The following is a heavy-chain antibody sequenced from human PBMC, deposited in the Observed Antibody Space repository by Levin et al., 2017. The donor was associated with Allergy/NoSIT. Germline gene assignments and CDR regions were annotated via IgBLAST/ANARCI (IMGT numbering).Heavy chain of an antibody. D-gene: IGHD3-10*01. CDR1: GGSISSYY. CDR2: IYYSGST. CDR3: ARQTRGAFDI. V-gene: IGHV4-59*08. J-gene: IGHJ3*02. Sequence: NPSETLSLTCTVSGGSISSYYWSWIRQPPGKGLEWIGYIYYSGSTNYNPSLKSRVTISVDTSKNQFSLKLSSVTAADTAVYYCARQTRGAFDIWGQGTMVTVSS.